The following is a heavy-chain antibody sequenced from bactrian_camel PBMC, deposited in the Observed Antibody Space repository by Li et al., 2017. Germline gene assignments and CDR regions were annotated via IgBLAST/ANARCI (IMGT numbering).Heavy chain of an antibody. J-gene: IGHJ4*01. Sequence: QVQLVESGGGSVQAGGSLRLSCAASGYAASSLYMAWFRQAPGNEREGVAYIAINGGTDYTHSVAGRFTISKDNAKNTLYLQMDSLKPEDTATYYCAADFVNKQLARFYDYWGQGTQVTVS. D-gene: IGHD6*01. CDR3: AADFVNKQLARFYDY. CDR2: IAINGGT. V-gene: IGHV3S55*01. CDR1: GYAASSLY.